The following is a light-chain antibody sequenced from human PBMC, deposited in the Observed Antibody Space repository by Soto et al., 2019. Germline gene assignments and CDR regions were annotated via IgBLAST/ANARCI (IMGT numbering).Light chain of an antibody. CDR3: CSYAGSSTWV. CDR1: SSDVGIFNY. Sequence: QSALTQPPSASGSPGQSVTISCTGTSSDVGIFNYVSWYQQHPDQAPKLLIFEVNKRPSGVPDRFSASKSGNTASLTVSGLQAEDEADYYCCSYAGSSTWVFGGGTKVTVL. CDR2: EVN. V-gene: IGLV2-8*01. J-gene: IGLJ3*02.